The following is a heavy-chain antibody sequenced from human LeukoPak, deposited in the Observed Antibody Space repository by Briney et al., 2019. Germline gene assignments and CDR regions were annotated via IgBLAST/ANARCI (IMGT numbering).Heavy chain of an antibody. J-gene: IGHJ3*02. D-gene: IGHD4-17*01. CDR1: GGSISSYY. CDR2: IYYSGST. Sequence: SETLSLTCTVSGGSISSYYWSWIRQPPGKGLEWIGYIYYSGSTNYNPSLKSRVTISVDTSKNQFSLKLSSVTAADTAVYYCARRPTPFYGDYKVVAFDIWGQGTMVTVSP. V-gene: IGHV4-59*08. CDR3: ARRPTPFYGDYKVVAFDI.